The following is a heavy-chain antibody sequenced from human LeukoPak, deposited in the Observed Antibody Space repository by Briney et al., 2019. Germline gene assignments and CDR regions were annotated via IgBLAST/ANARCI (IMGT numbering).Heavy chain of an antibody. Sequence: ASVKVSCKASGGTFSSYAISWVRQAPGQGLEWMGRIIPILGIANYAQKFQGRVTITADKSTSTAYMELSSLRAEDTAVYYCARQSLDYYGSGSQLGAFDYWGQGTLVTVSS. CDR2: IIPILGIA. J-gene: IGHJ4*02. V-gene: IGHV1-69*04. D-gene: IGHD3-10*01. CDR1: GGTFSSYA. CDR3: ARQSLDYYGSGSQLGAFDY.